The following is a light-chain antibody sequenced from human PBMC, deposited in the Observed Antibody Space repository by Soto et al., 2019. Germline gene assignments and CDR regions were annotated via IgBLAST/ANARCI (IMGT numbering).Light chain of an antibody. CDR1: SSNIGAGYD. V-gene: IGLV1-40*01. J-gene: IGLJ3*02. CDR2: GNN. CDR3: QSYDTSLSNWV. Sequence: QSVLTQPPSVSGAPGQRVTISCTRSSSNIGAGYDVHWYQQLPGTAPKLLIYGNNNRPSGVPDRFSGSKSGTSASLAVTGLQAEDEADYYCQSYDTSLSNWVFGGGTKVTVL.